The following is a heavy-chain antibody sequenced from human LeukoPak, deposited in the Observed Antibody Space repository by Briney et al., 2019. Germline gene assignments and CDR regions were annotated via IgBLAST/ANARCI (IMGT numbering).Heavy chain of an antibody. CDR1: GYTFTNYG. J-gene: IGHJ4*02. D-gene: IGHD6-13*01. CDR2: ISAYNGNT. CDR3: AREYPYSRSCGY. V-gene: IGHV1-18*04. Sequence: ASVKVSCKASGYTFTNYGISWVRQAPGQGLEWMGWISAYNGNTNYAQKLQGRVSMTTDTSTSTAYMELRSLRSDDTAVYYCAREYPYSRSCGYWGLGTLVTVSS.